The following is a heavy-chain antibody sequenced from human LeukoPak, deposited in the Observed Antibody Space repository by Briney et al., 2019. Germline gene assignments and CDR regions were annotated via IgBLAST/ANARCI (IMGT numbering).Heavy chain of an antibody. CDR2: ISSSGTYI. Sequence: GGSLRLSCAASGFTFSSYSINWVRQAPGKGLEWVSSISSSGTYIYYADSVKGRFTISRDNAKNSLYLQMNSLRAEDTAVYYCARRSFLTTVTTGDAFDIWGQGTMVTVSS. CDR1: GFTFSSYS. CDR3: ARRSFLTTVTTGDAFDI. J-gene: IGHJ3*02. D-gene: IGHD4-17*01. V-gene: IGHV3-21*01.